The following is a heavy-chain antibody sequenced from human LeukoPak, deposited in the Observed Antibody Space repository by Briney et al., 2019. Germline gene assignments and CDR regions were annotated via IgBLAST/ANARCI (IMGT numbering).Heavy chain of an antibody. D-gene: IGHD4-17*01. CDR3: ARDRSNGDYAFDY. CDR2: ITTYSSYI. J-gene: IGHJ4*02. Sequence: GGSLRLSRTASGFTFSSYDMSWVRQAPGKGLEWVSSITTYSSYIHYADSVKGRFTISRDNAKNSLYLQMNSLRAEDTAVYYCARDRSNGDYAFDYWGQGALVTVSS. CDR1: GFTFSSYD. V-gene: IGHV3-21*01.